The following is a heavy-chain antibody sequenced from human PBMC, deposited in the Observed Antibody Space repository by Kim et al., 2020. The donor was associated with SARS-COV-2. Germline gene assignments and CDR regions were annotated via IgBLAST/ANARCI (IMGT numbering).Heavy chain of an antibody. Sequence: ASVKVSCKASGYTFTSYYMHWVRQAPGQGLEWMGIINPSGGSTSYAQKFQGRVTMTRDTSTSTVYMELSSLRSEDTAVYYCARVLPMYSSSPRFDYWGQGTLVTVSS. V-gene: IGHV1-46*01. CDR3: ARVLPMYSSSPRFDY. CDR1: GYTFTSYY. D-gene: IGHD6-6*01. J-gene: IGHJ4*02. CDR2: INPSGGST.